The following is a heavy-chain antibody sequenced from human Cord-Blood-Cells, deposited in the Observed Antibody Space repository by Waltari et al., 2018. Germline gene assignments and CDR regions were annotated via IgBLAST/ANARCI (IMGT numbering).Heavy chain of an antibody. J-gene: IGHJ6*02. CDR2: LYYSGST. D-gene: IGHD6-19*01. CDR3: ARQQDSSGWYYYYGMDV. Sequence: QLQLQESGPGLVKPSETLSLTCTVSGGSISSSSYYWGWIRQPPGKGLEWVGSLYYSGSTYYNPSLKSRVTISVDTSKNQFSLKLSSVTAADTAVYYCARQQDSSGWYYYYGMDVWGQGTTVTVSS. CDR1: GGSISSSSYY. V-gene: IGHV4-39*01.